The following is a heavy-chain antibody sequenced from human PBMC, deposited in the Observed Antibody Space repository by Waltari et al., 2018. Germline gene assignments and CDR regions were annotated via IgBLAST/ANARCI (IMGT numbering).Heavy chain of an antibody. CDR3: ARGSRSPIVVVVAEFDY. CDR2: IIPIFGTA. CDR1: GGTFSSSA. D-gene: IGHD2-15*01. Sequence: QVQLVQSGAEVKKPGSSVKVSCKAYGGTFSSSAIRWVRPAPGQGLEWMGGIIPIFGTANYAQKFQGRVTITADESTSTAYMELSSLRSEDTAVYYCARGSRSPIVVVVAEFDYWGQGTLVTVSS. J-gene: IGHJ4*02. V-gene: IGHV1-69*01.